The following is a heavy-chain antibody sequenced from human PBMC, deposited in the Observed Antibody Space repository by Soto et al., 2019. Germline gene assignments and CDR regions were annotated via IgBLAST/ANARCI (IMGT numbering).Heavy chain of an antibody. CDR1: GLTFSSW. V-gene: IGHV3-7*01. Sequence: EVQLVESGGGLVQPGGSLRLSCVASGLTFSSWMSWVRQAPGKGLEWVAMTTQDGSGKHYVDSVKGRFTISRDSAKNSMYLQMNSLTFEDTAMCYCASLDTAMIKTAGYWGQGTQVTVSS. CDR3: ASLDTAMIKTAGY. CDR2: TTQDGSGK. J-gene: IGHJ4*02. D-gene: IGHD5-18*01.